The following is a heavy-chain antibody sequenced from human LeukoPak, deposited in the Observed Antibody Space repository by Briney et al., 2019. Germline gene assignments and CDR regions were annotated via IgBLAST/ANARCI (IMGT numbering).Heavy chain of an antibody. D-gene: IGHD5-18*01. J-gene: IGHJ4*02. CDR3: TTDLMTAYSYGSVY. Sequence: GGSLRLSCAASGFTFSNAWMSWVRQAPGKGLEWVGRIKSKTDGGTTDYAAPVKGRLTISRDDSKNTLYLQMNSLKTEDTAVYYCTTDLMTAYSYGSVYWGQGTLVTVSS. CDR1: GFTFSNAW. V-gene: IGHV3-15*01. CDR2: IKSKTDGGTT.